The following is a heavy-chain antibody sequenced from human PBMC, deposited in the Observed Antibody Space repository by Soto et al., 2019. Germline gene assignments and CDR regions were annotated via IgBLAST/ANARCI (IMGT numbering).Heavy chain of an antibody. CDR3: ARPARECSSPGCAN. Sequence: EVQLVESGGGLVQPGGSLRLSCVVSGLTFSNYWMSWVRQAPGKGLEWVANINRDGSETYYVDSVKGRFTISRDNIKNSLYLQMTSPRAEDTAVYYCARPARECSSPGCANWGQGTLVTVSS. CDR2: INRDGSET. J-gene: IGHJ4*02. V-gene: IGHV3-7*01. CDR1: GLTFSNYW. D-gene: IGHD2-2*01.